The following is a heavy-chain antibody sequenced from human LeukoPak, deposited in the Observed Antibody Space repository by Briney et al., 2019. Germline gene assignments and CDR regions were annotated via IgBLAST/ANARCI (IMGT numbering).Heavy chain of an antibody. V-gene: IGHV3-23*01. D-gene: IGHD2-2*01. Sequence: GGSLRLSCAASGFTFSSYAMSWVRQAPGKGLEWVSAISGSGGSTYYADSVKGRFTISRDNSKNTLYLQMNSLRAEDTAVYYCARAQPDPIVVVPAAVDYWGQGTLVTVSS. CDR2: ISGSGGST. CDR1: GFTFSSYA. J-gene: IGHJ4*02. CDR3: ARAQPDPIVVVPAAVDY.